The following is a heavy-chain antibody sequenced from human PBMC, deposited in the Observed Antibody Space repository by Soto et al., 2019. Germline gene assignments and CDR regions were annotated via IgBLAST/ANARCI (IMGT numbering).Heavy chain of an antibody. J-gene: IGHJ4*02. CDR1: GGSIDSCNYY. CDR3: ARLDNTGAYQSFDY. CDR2: ICYTGNT. Sequence: QLQLQESGPGLVKPSETLSLTCSVSGGSIDSCNYYWGWIRQPPGKDLEWIGSICYTGNTFYNPSLKSRVTISVDTSRNQFSLRLSSVTAADTAVYYWARLDNTGAYQSFDYWGQGTLITVSS. D-gene: IGHD7-27*01. V-gene: IGHV4-39*01.